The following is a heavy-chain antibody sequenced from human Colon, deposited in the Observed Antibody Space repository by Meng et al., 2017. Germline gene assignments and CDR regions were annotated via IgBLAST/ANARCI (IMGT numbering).Heavy chain of an antibody. D-gene: IGHD3-10*01. CDR1: GFTFSSYW. CDR2: IKQDGSEK. J-gene: IGHJ3*02. Sequence: GESLKISCAASGFTFSSYWMSWVRQAPGKGPEWVANIKQDGSEKYYVDSVKGRFTISRDNAKNSLYLQMNSLRVEDTAVYYCARDRPKYYYGSGYGACDIWGQGTMVTVSS. V-gene: IGHV3-7*01. CDR3: ARDRPKYYYGSGYGACDI.